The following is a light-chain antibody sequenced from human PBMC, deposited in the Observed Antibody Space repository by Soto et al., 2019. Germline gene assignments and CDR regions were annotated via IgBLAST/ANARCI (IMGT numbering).Light chain of an antibody. CDR2: GAS. CDR1: QSVSSSY. CDR3: QQYGSSPRT. V-gene: IGKV3-20*01. Sequence: EIVLTQSPGTLSLSPGERATLSCRSRQSVSSSYLAWYKQKPGQAPRLIIYGASSRATGIPDRFSGSGSGTEFTLTISRLEPEDFEVYYCQQYGSSPRTFGQGTKVDIK. J-gene: IGKJ1*01.